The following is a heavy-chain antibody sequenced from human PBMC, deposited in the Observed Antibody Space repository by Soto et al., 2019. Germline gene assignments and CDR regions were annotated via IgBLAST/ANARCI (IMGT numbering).Heavy chain of an antibody. D-gene: IGHD3-3*01. CDR2: INPATGAA. Sequence: QLHLVQSGAVVKKPGASVTVSCSASGYPVTAYYMHWVRQAPGRGLEWMGGINPATGAAKYTQTFQGRVTMTEDTSTSTSFVELSGLTSEVTAVFYCARGGGVGVAGSAAFDMWGQGTLVTVSS. V-gene: IGHV1-2*02. CDR1: GYPVTAYY. CDR3: ARGGGVGVAGSAAFDM. J-gene: IGHJ3*02.